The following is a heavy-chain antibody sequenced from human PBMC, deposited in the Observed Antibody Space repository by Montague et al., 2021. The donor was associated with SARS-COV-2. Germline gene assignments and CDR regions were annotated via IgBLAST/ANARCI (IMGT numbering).Heavy chain of an antibody. V-gene: IGHV3-7*03. J-gene: IGHJ4*01. CDR3: ARGYDSSGYQY. D-gene: IGHD3-22*01. Sequence: SLRLSCAASGFTFSTFWMTWVRQAPGNGLEWVANIKQNGSEKYYXDSMKGRFTISRDNAKNSLYLQLDSLRAEDTAVYYCARGYDSSGYQYWGQGTLVTVSS. CDR1: GFTFSTFW. CDR2: IKQNGSEK.